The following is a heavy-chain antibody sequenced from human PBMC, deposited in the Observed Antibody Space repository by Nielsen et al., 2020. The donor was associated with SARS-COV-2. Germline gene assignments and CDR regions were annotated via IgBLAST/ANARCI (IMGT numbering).Heavy chain of an antibody. Sequence: SVKVSCKASGGTFSSYAISWVRQAPGQGLEWMGRIIPILGIANYAQKFQGRVTITADESTSTAYMELSSLRSEDTAVYYCARVIAARPNYYYGMDVWGQGTTVTVSS. J-gene: IGHJ6*02. CDR1: GGTFSSYA. V-gene: IGHV1-69*04. D-gene: IGHD6-6*01. CDR2: IIPILGIA. CDR3: ARVIAARPNYYYGMDV.